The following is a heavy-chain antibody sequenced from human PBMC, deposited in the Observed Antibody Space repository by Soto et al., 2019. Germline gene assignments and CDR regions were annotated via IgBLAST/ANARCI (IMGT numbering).Heavy chain of an antibody. CDR2: ISGSSSTI. Sequence: EVQLVESGGDLVQPGGSLRLSCAASGFTFSTYNMNWVRLAPGKGLEWVSYISGSSSTIYYADSVKGRFTISRDNAKNSLYLQMNSLRVDDTAVYYCARDYSGSVNWFDPWGQGTLVTVSS. J-gene: IGHJ5*02. CDR1: GFTFSTYN. V-gene: IGHV3-48*01. CDR3: ARDYSGSVNWFDP. D-gene: IGHD1-26*01.